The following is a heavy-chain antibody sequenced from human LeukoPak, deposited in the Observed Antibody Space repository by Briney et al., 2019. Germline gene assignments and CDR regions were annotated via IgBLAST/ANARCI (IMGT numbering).Heavy chain of an antibody. CDR3: ARQRKYFDY. CDR2: IYYSGDT. Sequence: SETLTLTCTVSGGSISSYYWSWIRQPPGKGLEWIGYIYYSGDTNYNPSLKSRVTISIDASKNQLSLKLTSVTAADTAVYYCARQRKYFDYGDQGTLVTVSS. J-gene: IGHJ4*02. CDR1: GGSISSYY. V-gene: IGHV4-59*01.